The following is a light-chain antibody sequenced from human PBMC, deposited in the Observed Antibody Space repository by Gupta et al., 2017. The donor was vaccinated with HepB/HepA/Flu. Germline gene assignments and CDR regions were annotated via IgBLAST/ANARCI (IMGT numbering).Light chain of an antibody. CDR2: ASS. Sequence: AIQMTQSPSSLSASVGDRVTITCRASQGIRNDLAWFQQKPGKAPKLLIYASSNLQSGVPSRFSGSGSDTDFTLTISSLQPEDFATYYCRQDYNYPRTFGQGTKVEIK. V-gene: IGKV1-6*01. J-gene: IGKJ1*01. CDR3: RQDYNYPRT. CDR1: QGIRND.